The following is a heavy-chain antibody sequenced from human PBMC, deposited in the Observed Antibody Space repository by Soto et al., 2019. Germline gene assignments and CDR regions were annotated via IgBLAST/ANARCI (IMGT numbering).Heavy chain of an antibody. Sequence: GGSLRLSCAASGITFSGYGMHWVRQAPGKGLEWLTTISYDGSNQHYADSVKGRFTISRVNPKNTVYLQMNSLRAEDTAVYYCARDGAGHCSNGVCYMSWFDPWGQGTLVTVSS. CDR2: ISYDGSNQ. D-gene: IGHD2-8*01. V-gene: IGHV3-33*01. J-gene: IGHJ5*02. CDR3: ARDGAGHCSNGVCYMSWFDP. CDR1: GITFSGYG.